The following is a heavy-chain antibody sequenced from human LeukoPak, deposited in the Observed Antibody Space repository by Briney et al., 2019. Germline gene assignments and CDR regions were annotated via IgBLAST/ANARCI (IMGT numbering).Heavy chain of an antibody. CDR3: AITGVLTGFDAFDI. V-gene: IGHV3-74*01. CDR2: INSDGSST. Sequence: PGGSLRLSCAASGFTFSSYWMHWVRQAPGKGLVWVSRINSDGSSTSYADSVKGRFTISRDNAKNTLYLQMNSLRAEDTAMYYCAITGVLTGFDAFDIWGQGTMVTVSS. J-gene: IGHJ3*02. CDR1: GFTFSSYW. D-gene: IGHD3-9*01.